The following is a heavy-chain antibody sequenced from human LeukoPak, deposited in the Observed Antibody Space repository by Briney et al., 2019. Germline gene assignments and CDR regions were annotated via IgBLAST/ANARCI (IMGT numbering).Heavy chain of an antibody. CDR3: AKTGFQWGEYFYYMDV. Sequence: PGGSLRLSCAASGFTFSNYAMHWVRQAPGKGLEWVAFIRNDGNEIYYADSVKGRFTISRDNSRDTLYFQMNSLIYEDTAVYYCAKTGFQWGEYFYYMDVWAKGPRSPSP. CDR1: GFTFSNYA. J-gene: IGHJ6*03. V-gene: IGHV3-30*02. D-gene: IGHD1-14*01. CDR2: IRNDGNEI.